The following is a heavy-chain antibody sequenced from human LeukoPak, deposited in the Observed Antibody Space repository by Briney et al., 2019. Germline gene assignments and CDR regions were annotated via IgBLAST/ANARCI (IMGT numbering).Heavy chain of an antibody. CDR1: GFTFDDYG. V-gene: IGHV3-20*04. Sequence: GGSLRLSCAASGFTFDDYGMSWVRQAPGKGLEWVSAISGSGGSTYYADSVKGRFTISRDNAKNSLYLQMNSLRAEDTAVYYCARASMIVVVNRQRYYYYYYMDVWGKGTTVTVSS. J-gene: IGHJ6*03. D-gene: IGHD3-22*01. CDR2: ISGSGGST. CDR3: ARASMIVVVNRQRYYYYYYMDV.